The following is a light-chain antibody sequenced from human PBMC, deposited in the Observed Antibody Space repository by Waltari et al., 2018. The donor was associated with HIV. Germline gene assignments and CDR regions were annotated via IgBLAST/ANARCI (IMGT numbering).Light chain of an antibody. CDR2: DVT. V-gene: IGLV2-11*01. Sequence: QSALTQPRSVSGSPGQSVTISCTGTSSDVGGYKSVSWYQHHPAKAPKLIIFDVTEPPSGGPYRVTGTKSGSTASLTISELQAEDETDYYCCSYAGNHNYVFGTGTKVTVL. CDR1: SSDVGGYKS. J-gene: IGLJ1*01. CDR3: CSYAGNHNYV.